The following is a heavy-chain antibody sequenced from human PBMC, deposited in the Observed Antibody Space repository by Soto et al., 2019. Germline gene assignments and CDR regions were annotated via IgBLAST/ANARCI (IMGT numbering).Heavy chain of an antibody. CDR3: ARDASPRYVDWRFDI. CDR2: ISYDGSNK. J-gene: IGHJ3*02. Sequence: LRLSCAASGFTFSSYAMHWVRQAAGKGLEWVAVISYDGSNKYYADSVKGRFTISRDNSKNTLYLQMNSLRAEDTAVYYCARDASPRYVDWRFDILGQGTMVTVS. V-gene: IGHV3-30-3*01. CDR1: GFTFSSYA. D-gene: IGHD3-9*01.